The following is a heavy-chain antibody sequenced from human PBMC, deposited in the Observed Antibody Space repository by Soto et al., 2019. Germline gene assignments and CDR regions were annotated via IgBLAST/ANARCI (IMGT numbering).Heavy chain of an antibody. D-gene: IGHD2-21*01. V-gene: IGHV4-39*01. CDR1: GVSIHNSHSF. CDR3: GRVVEGATRHTDPDS. J-gene: IGHJ5*01. Sequence: SETLSLTCTVSGVSIHNSHSFWAWIRQPPGKGLQFIASVYHNGGAHYNSSLKSRVTISVGTANNQVSLRMRSLTAADTAFYYCGRVVEGATRHTDPDSWGQGILVTVSS. CDR2: VYHNGGA.